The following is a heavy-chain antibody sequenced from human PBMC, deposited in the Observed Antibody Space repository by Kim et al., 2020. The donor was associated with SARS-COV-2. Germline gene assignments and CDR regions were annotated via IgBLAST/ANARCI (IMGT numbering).Heavy chain of an antibody. CDR3: TTADYGSDEVQRYYYYGMDV. D-gene: IGHD3-10*01. CDR1: GFTFSNAW. CDR2: IKSKTDGGTT. Sequence: GGSLRLSCAASGFTFSNAWMSWVRQAPGKGLEWVGRIKSKTDGGTTDYAAPVKGRFTISRDDSKNTLYLQMNSLKTEDTAVYYCTTADYGSDEVQRYYYYGMDVWGQGTTVTVSS. V-gene: IGHV3-15*01. J-gene: IGHJ6*02.